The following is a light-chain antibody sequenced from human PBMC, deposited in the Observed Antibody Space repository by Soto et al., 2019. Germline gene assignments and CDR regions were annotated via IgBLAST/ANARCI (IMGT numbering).Light chain of an antibody. CDR1: QGISSA. J-gene: IGKJ4*01. CDR2: DAS. CDR3: QQFNL. V-gene: IGKV1-13*02. Sequence: AIPLTQSPPSLSASVGDTVTITCRASQGISSALAWYQQRPGKAPKLLIYDASTLESGVPSRFSGSGYGTDFTLIISSLQPEDFATYYCQQFNLFGGGTKVEIK.